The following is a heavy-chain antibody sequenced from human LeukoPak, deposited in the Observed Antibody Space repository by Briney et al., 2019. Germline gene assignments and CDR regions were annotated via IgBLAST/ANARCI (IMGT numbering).Heavy chain of an antibody. J-gene: IGHJ5*01. D-gene: IGHD6-6*01. CDR2: ISSGSSTI. Sequence: PGGSLRLSCAASRLTFSSYSMNWVRQAPGKGLEWISYISSGSSTIYYADSVKGRFTISNAKNSLYLHLSSLRAEDTAVYYCTRDPRHFDSCGQGTLVTVSS. V-gene: IGHV3-48*01. CDR1: RLTFSSYS. CDR3: TRDPRHFDS.